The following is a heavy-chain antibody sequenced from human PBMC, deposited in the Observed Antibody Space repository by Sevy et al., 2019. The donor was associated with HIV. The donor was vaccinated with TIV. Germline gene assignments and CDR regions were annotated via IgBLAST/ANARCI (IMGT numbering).Heavy chain of an antibody. D-gene: IGHD3-10*01. V-gene: IGHV3-7*01. J-gene: IGHJ1*01. CDR2: IKQDGSEK. CDR3: ARVYRGDAEYFQH. CDR1: GFTFSNFW. Sequence: GGSLRLSCAASGFTFSNFWMSWVRQAPGKGLEWVANIKQDGSEKYYVDSVKGRFTISRDNAKNSLYLQMNSLRAEDTAVYYCARVYRGDAEYFQHWGQCTLVTVSS.